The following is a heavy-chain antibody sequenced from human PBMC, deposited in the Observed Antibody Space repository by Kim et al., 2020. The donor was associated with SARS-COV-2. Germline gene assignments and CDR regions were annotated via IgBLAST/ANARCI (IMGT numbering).Heavy chain of an antibody. CDR2: ISYDGSNK. CDR3: AREGHPTLYSGSYLSFFDY. V-gene: IGHV3-30*04. CDR1: GFTFSSYA. J-gene: IGHJ4*02. D-gene: IGHD1-26*01. Sequence: GGSLRLSCAASGFTFSSYAMHWVRQAPGKGLEWVAVISYDGSNKYYADSVKGRFTISRDNSKNTLYLQMNSLRAEDTAVYYCAREGHPTLYSGSYLSFFDYWGQGTLVTVSS.